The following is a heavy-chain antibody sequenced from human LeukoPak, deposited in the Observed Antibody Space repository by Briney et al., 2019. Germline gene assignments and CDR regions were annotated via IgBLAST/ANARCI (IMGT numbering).Heavy chain of an antibody. J-gene: IGHJ4*02. D-gene: IGHD3-10*01. CDR3: ASGGSGSSFDY. CDR1: GGSISNYY. CDR2: IYYSGST. V-gene: IGHV4-59*01. Sequence: SETLSLTCTVSGGSISNYYWSWIRQIPGKGLEWIGYIYYSGSTSYNPSLKSRVTISVDTSKNQFSLKLSSVTAADTAVYYCASGGSGSSFDYWGQGTLVTVSS.